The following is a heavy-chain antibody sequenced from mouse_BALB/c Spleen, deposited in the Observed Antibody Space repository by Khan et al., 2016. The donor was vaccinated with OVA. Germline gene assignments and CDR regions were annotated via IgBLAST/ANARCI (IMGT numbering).Heavy chain of an antibody. CDR1: GYTFTNSW. D-gene: IGHD1-1*02. CDR2: IYPGDGNT. V-gene: IGHV1-82*01. CDR3: AGGGNVDY. J-gene: IGHJ2*01. Sequence: QVQLQQSGPELVKPGASVKISCKTSGYTFTNSWINWVKQRPGQGPEWIGRIYPGDGNTHYNGKFRGKASLTADTSSSTAHLQLSSLTSVDSAVSFCAGGGNVDYWGQGTTLTVSS.